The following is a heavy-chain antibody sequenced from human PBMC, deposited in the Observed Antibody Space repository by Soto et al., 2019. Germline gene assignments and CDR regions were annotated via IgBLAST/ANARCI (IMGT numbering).Heavy chain of an antibody. V-gene: IGHV4-31*03. CDR3: ARRALPQCINGVCYKDGFWDY. CDR1: GGSVSSGGYY. J-gene: IGHJ4*02. CDR2: IYYSGTT. D-gene: IGHD2-8*01. Sequence: SETLSLTCTVSGGSVSSGGYYWSWIRQHPGTGLEWIGYIYYSGTTYFNPSLKSRASISLDTSKNEFSLKLTSVTAADTAVYYCARRALPQCINGVCYKDGFWDYWGQGAMVTVYS.